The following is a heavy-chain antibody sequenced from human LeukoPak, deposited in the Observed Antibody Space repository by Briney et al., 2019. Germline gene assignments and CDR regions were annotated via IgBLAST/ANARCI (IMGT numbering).Heavy chain of an antibody. V-gene: IGHV3-48*04. Sequence: GGSLRLSCAASGFTFSSYSMNWVRQAPGKGLEWVSYISSSGSTIYYADSVKGRFTISRDNAKNSLYLQMNSLRAEDTAVYYCARWVKWLFSGWGQGTLVTVSS. CDR2: ISSSGSTI. CDR3: ARWVKWLFSG. J-gene: IGHJ4*02. D-gene: IGHD3-22*01. CDR1: GFTFSSYS.